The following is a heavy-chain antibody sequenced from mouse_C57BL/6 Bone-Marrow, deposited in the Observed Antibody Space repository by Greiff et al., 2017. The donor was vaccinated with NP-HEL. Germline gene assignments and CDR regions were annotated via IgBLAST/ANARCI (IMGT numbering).Heavy chain of an antibody. V-gene: IGHV5-6*01. CDR2: ISSGGSYT. CDR3: ARHYYSNYFDY. D-gene: IGHD2-5*01. CDR1: GFTFSSYG. Sequence: EVKLVESGGDLVKPGGSLKLSCAASGFTFSSYGMSWVRQTPDKGLEWVGTISSGGSYTYYPDSVKGRFTISRDNAKNTLYLQMSSLKSEDTAMYYCARHYYSNYFDYWGQGTTLTVSS. J-gene: IGHJ2*01.